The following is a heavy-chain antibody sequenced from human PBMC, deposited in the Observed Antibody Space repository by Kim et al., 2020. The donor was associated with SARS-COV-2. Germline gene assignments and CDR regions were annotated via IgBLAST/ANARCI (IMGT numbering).Heavy chain of an antibody. CDR1: GYTFTSYG. D-gene: IGHD3-3*01. Sequence: ASVKVSCKASGYTFTSYGISWVRQAPGQGLEWMGWISAYNGNTNYAQKLQGRVTMTTDTSTSTAYMELRSLRSDDTAVYYCARDLRSATSPNITIFGVDRFYGLDVWGRATTVTVSS. CDR3: ARDLRSATSPNITIFGVDRFYGLDV. CDR2: ISAYNGNT. V-gene: IGHV1-18*04. J-gene: IGHJ6*02.